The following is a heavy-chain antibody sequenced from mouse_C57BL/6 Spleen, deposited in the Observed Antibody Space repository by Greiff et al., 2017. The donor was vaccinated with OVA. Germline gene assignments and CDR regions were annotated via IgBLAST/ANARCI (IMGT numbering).Heavy chain of an antibody. Sequence: EVKLVESGGGLVKPGGSLKLSCAASGYTFSDYGMHWVRQAPEKGLEWVAYISRGSSTIYYADTVKGRFTISRDNAKNTLFLQMTSLRSEDTAMYYCARVTTVVRAMDYWGQGTSVTVSS. V-gene: IGHV5-17*01. D-gene: IGHD1-1*01. CDR3: ARVTTVVRAMDY. J-gene: IGHJ4*01. CDR1: GYTFSDYG. CDR2: ISRGSSTI.